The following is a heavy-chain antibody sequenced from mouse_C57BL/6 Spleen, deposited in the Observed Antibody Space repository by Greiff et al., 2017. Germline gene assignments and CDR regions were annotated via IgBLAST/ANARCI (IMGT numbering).Heavy chain of an antibody. Sequence: QVQLQQPGAELVKPGASVTMSCKASGYTFTSYWITWVKQRPGQGLEWIGDIYPGSGSTNYNEKFKSKATLTVDTSSSTAYMQLSSLTSEDSSVYYCARRRDYGNYDAMCYWGQGTSVTVST. J-gene: IGHJ4*01. V-gene: IGHV1-55*01. CDR1: GYTFTSYW. CDR3: ARRRDYGNYDAMCY. D-gene: IGHD2-1*01. CDR2: IYPGSGST.